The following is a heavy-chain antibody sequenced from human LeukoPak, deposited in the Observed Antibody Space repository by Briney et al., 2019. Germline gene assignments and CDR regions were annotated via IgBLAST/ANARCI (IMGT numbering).Heavy chain of an antibody. V-gene: IGHV5-10-1*01. CDR2: IDPSDSYT. J-gene: IGHJ3*02. CDR3: AIYDSSGYYFWAFDI. Sequence: GESLRISCKSSGYSFTSYWISWVRQMPGKGLEWMGRIDPSDSYTNYSPSFQGHVTISADKSISTAYLQWSSLKASDTAMYYCAIYDSSGYYFWAFDIWGQGTMVTVSS. D-gene: IGHD3-22*01. CDR1: GYSFTSYW.